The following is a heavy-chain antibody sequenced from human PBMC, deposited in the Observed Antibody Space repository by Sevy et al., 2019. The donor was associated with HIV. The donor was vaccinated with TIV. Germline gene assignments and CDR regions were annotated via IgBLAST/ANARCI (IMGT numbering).Heavy chain of an antibody. Sequence: ASVKVSCKASGGTFSSYAISWVRQAPGQGLEWMGGIIPIFGTANYAQKFQGRVTITADESTSTAYMELSSLRSEDTAVYYCARESGYSYGVEYYFDYWGQGPLVTVSS. CDR2: IIPIFGTA. CDR3: ARESGYSYGVEYYFDY. J-gene: IGHJ4*02. D-gene: IGHD5-18*01. V-gene: IGHV1-69*13. CDR1: GGTFSSYA.